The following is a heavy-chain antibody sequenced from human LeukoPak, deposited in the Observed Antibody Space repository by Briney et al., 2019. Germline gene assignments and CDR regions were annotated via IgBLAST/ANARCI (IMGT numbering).Heavy chain of an antibody. CDR2: VDPKSGGT. CDR3: ATETWYFAS. V-gene: IGHV1-2*02. CDR1: GYTFTDHH. Sequence: ASVKVSCKPSGYTFTDHHMHWVRQAPGQGLEWMGRVDPKSGGTIYAQNFQGRVAMTSDTSTSTASMEVSSLKSDGTAVYYCATETWYFASWGQGTLVTVSS. D-gene: IGHD1-14*01. J-gene: IGHJ4*02.